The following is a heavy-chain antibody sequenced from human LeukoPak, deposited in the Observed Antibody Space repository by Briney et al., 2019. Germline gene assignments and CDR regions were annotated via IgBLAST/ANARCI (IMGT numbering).Heavy chain of an antibody. D-gene: IGHD6-19*01. CDR1: GFTFSSYG. CDR2: ISYDGSNK. Sequence: PGGSLRLSCAASGFTFSSYGMHWVRQAPGKGLEWVAVISYDGSNKYYADSVKGRFTISRDNSKNTLYLQMNSLRAEDTAVYYCAKIQAEWLGDFDYWGQGTLVTVSS. V-gene: IGHV3-30*18. CDR3: AKIQAEWLGDFDY. J-gene: IGHJ4*02.